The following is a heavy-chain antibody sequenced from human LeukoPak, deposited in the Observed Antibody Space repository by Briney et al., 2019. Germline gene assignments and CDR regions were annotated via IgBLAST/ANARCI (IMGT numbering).Heavy chain of an antibody. CDR2: IYYTGTT. CDR3: ARGCSSLTCYEPFDS. V-gene: IGHV4-59*12. D-gene: IGHD2-2*01. J-gene: IGHJ4*02. Sequence: SETLSLTCTVSSGSINSYYWHWIRQPPGKGLEWIGYIYYTGTTNYNPSLKSRVTISLALSINQFFLDLNSVTAADTAVYYCARGCSSLTCYEPFDSWGQGILVTVSS. CDR1: SGSINSYY.